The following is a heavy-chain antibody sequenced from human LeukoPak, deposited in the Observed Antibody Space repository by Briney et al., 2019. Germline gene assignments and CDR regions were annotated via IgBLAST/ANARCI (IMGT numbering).Heavy chain of an antibody. V-gene: IGHV4-34*01. Sequence: PSETLSLTCAVYGGSFSGYYWSWIRQPPGKGLEWIGEINHSGSTNYNPSLKSRVTISVDTSKNQFSLKLSSVTAADTAVYYCAKGTRSPPIYPDYWGQGTLVTVSS. CDR1: GGSFSGYY. J-gene: IGHJ4*02. CDR3: AKGTRSPPIYPDY. CDR2: INHSGST. D-gene: IGHD3-3*02.